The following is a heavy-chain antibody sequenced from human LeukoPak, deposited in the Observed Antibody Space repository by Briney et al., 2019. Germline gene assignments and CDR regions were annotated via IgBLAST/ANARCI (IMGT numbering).Heavy chain of an antibody. CDR3: ASSHDYGDPNWFDP. CDR2: IYHSGST. Sequence: PSETLSLTCAVSGGSTSSGGYPWSWIRQPPGKGLEWIGYIYHSGSTYYNPSLKSRVTISVDRSKNQFSLKLSSVTAADTAVYYCASSHDYGDPNWFDPWGQGTLVTVSS. D-gene: IGHD4-17*01. J-gene: IGHJ5*02. V-gene: IGHV4-30-2*01. CDR1: GGSTSSGGYP.